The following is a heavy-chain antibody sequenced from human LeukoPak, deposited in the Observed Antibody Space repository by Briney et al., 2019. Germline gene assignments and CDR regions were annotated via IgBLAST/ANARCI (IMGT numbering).Heavy chain of an antibody. CDR2: ISNDGGLT. J-gene: IGHJ6*04. V-gene: IGHV3-21*01. CDR3: AELGITMIGGV. Sequence: GGSLRLSCAASGFTFSNSGMYWVRQAPGKGLEWVSSISNDGGLTNYADSVKGRFTISRDNAKNSLYLQMNSLRAEDTAVYYCAELGITMIGGVWGKGTTVTISS. D-gene: IGHD3-10*02. CDR1: GFTFSNSG.